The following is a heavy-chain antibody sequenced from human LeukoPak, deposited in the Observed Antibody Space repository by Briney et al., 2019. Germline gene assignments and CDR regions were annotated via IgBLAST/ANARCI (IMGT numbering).Heavy chain of an antibody. CDR2: INPDGNKK. V-gene: IGHV3-7*01. J-gene: IGHJ4*02. D-gene: IGHD5-18*01. CDR3: ARDLAYSRLDY. Sequence: GGSLRLSCAVSGLTFSSSWMDWVRQAPGKGLEWVASINPDGNKKYSADSVKGRFTISRDNAENSLYLQMNRLRVEDTALYYCARDLAYSRLDYWGQGLLVTVS. CDR1: GLTFSSSW.